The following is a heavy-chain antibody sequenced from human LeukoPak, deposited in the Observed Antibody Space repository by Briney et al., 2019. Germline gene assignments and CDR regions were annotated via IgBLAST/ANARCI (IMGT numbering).Heavy chain of an antibody. J-gene: IGHJ3*02. CDR3: ARSDGYGLVDI. Sequence: SETLSLTCSVSGASTSSGSNYWGWIRQPPGKTLEWIGSIYSSGSTYYNSSLQSRVIIIIDTPKNPFSLTLSSVTAADTAVYYCARSDGYGLVDIWGQGTMVTVSS. V-gene: IGHV4-39*07. CDR1: GASTSSGSNY. D-gene: IGHD3-10*01. CDR2: IYSSGST.